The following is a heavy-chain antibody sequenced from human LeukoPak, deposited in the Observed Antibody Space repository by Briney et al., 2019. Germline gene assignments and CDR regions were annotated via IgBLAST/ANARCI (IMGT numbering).Heavy chain of an antibody. J-gene: IGHJ6*02. V-gene: IGHV1-69*13. CDR2: IIPIFGTA. D-gene: IGHD1-26*01. Sequence: ASVKVSCKASGGTFSSYAISWVRQAPGLGLEWMGGIIPIFGTANYAQKFQGRVTITADESTSTAYMELSSLRSEDTAVYYCARAVLSYSGSYGMDVWGQGTTVTVSS. CDR3: ARAVLSYSGSYGMDV. CDR1: GGTFSSYA.